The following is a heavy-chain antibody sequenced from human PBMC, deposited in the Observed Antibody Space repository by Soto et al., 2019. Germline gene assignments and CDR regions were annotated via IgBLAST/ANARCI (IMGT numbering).Heavy chain of an antibody. J-gene: IGHJ4*02. CDR1: GFTFSSYA. D-gene: IGHD3-16*02. Sequence: PGGSLRLSCAASGFTFSSYAMSWVRQAPGKGLEWVSAISGSGGSTYYADSVKGRFTISRDNSKNTLYLQMNSLRAEDTAVYYCAKDQGGKPMITFGGVIAEYDYWGQGTLVTVSS. V-gene: IGHV3-23*01. CDR2: ISGSGGST. CDR3: AKDQGGKPMITFGGVIAEYDY.